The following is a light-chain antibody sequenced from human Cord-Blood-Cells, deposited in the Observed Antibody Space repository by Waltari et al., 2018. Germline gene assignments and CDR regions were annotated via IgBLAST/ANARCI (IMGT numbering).Light chain of an antibody. Sequence: ELVLTQSPATLSLSPGKTATFSCRASQSVSSYLAWYQQKPGQAPRLLIYDASNRATGIPARFSGSGSGTDFTLTISSLEPEDFAVYYCQQRSNWPLTFGGGTKVEIK. CDR1: QSVSSY. CDR2: DAS. V-gene: IGKV3-11*01. CDR3: QQRSNWPLT. J-gene: IGKJ4*01.